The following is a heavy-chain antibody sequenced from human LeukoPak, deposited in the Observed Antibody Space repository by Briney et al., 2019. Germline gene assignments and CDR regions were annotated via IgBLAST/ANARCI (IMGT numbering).Heavy chain of an antibody. CDR1: VGSPSGYF. J-gene: IGHJ5*02. CDR2: INHSVRT. Sequence: SETLSLTRVLYVGSPSGYFWSSISHPLGKGLEWIGEINHSVRTNYTPSLQCRATSPADTSKNKISLILSSVTAEHTAVYYCARLGRFREFPRFDPWGQGTLVTVSS. CDR3: ARLGRFREFPRFDP. V-gene: IGHV4-34*01. D-gene: IGHD3-10*01.